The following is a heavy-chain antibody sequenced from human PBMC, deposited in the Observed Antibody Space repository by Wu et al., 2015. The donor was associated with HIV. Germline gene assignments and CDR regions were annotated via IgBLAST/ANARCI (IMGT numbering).Heavy chain of an antibody. CDR2: MNPNSGNT. V-gene: IGHV1-8*03. CDR3: ARGQIVMVRGVGDFYYYYMDV. Sequence: QVQLVQSGADVKKPGASVKVSCKTSGYTFTSFDINWVRQATGQGLEWMGWMNPNSGNTGYAQKFQGRVTITTNTSISTAYMELSSLRSEDTAVYYCARGQIVMVRGVGDFYYYYMDVWGKGTTVTVSS. CDR1: GYTFTSFD. J-gene: IGHJ6*03. D-gene: IGHD3-10*01.